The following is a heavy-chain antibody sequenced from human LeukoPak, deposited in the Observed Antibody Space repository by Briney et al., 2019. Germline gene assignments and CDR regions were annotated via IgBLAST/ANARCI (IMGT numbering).Heavy chain of an antibody. V-gene: IGHV3-11*05. Sequence: GGSLRLSCAASGFTLKDFYMSWVRQAPGKGLEWVSYINHLGSQTDYADSVKGRFTISRDNAKNSLSLQMNNLSVDDTAVYYCVRARFTTFVYYWGQGTLVTVSS. CDR1: GFTLKDFY. D-gene: IGHD1-1*01. CDR3: VRARFTTFVYY. J-gene: IGHJ4*02. CDR2: INHLGSQT.